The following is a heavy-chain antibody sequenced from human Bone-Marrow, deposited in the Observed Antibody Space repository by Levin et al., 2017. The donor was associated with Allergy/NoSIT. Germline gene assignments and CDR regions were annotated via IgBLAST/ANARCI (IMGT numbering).Heavy chain of an antibody. V-gene: IGHV4-61*01. CDR3: ARGTAGGSYRHPMGARGALDY. D-gene: IGHD1-26*01. CDR2: IYYSGST. J-gene: IGHJ4*02. Sequence: PSETLSLTCTVSGGSVSSGSYYWSWIRQPPGKGLEWIGYIYYSGSTNYNPSLKSRVTISVDTSKNQFSLKLSSVTAADTAVYYCARGTAGGSYRHPMGARGALDYWGQGTLVTVSS. CDR1: GGSVSSGSYY.